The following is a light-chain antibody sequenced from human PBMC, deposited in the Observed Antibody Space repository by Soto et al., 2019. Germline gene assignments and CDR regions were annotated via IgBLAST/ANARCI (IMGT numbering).Light chain of an antibody. CDR1: QSISSW. CDR2: KAS. CDR3: QQYNGYSRT. Sequence: DIQMTQSPSTLSASVGDRVTITCRASQSISSWLAWYQQKPEKAPNLLIYKASYLKSGVPSRFSGSGSGTEFTLTISSLQPDDFATYYCQQYNGYSRTFGQGTKVEVK. J-gene: IGKJ1*01. V-gene: IGKV1-5*03.